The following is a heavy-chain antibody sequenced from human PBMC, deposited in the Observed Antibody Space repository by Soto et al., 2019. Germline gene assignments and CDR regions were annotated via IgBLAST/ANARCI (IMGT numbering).Heavy chain of an antibody. Sequence: QVQLQQWGAGLLKPSETLSLTCAVYGGSFSGYYWSWIRQPPGKGLEWIGEINHSGSTNYNPSLKSRVTISVDTSKIQFSLKLSSVTAADTAVYYCAKGPPRIDYYYYMDVWGKGTTVTVS. D-gene: IGHD2-15*01. CDR2: INHSGST. V-gene: IGHV4-34*01. CDR1: GGSFSGYY. J-gene: IGHJ6*03. CDR3: AKGPPRIDYYYYMDV.